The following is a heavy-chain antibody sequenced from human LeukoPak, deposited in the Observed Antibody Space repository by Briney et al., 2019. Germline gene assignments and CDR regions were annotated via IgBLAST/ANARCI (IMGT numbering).Heavy chain of an antibody. D-gene: IGHD2-2*01. V-gene: IGHV3-30*18. CDR1: GFTFNNFA. CDR2: ISIDGAKT. CDR3: AKGEGGSSSWYDFHDYGMDL. Sequence: GPSPRLSCAASGFTFNNFAMNWVRQAPGKGLEWVAVISIDGAKTYSADSVKGRFTISRDNSKKTLYLKMNTVRAEDTAVYYCAKGEGGSSSWYDFHDYGMDLWGRGTTVSVSS. J-gene: IGHJ6*04.